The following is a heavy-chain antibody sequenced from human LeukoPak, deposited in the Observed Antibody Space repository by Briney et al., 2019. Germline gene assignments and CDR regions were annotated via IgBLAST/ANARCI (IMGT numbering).Heavy chain of an antibody. CDR3: ASALGYCSSTSCSDWFDP. V-gene: IGHV4-30-2*01. Sequence: SETQSLTCAVSGGSISSGGYSWSWIRQPPGKGLEWIGYIYHSGSTYYNPSLKSRVTISVDRSKNQFSLKLSSVTAADTAVYYCASALGYCSSTSCSDWFDPWGQGTLVTVSS. CDR2: IYHSGST. J-gene: IGHJ5*02. CDR1: GGSISSGGYS. D-gene: IGHD2-2*01.